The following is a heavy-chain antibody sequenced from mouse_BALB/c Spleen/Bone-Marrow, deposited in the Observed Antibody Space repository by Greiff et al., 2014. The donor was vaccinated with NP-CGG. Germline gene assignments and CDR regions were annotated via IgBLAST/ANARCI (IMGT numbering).Heavy chain of an antibody. CDR1: GFNIKDTY. CDR3: AAYYYVSSQFAY. V-gene: IGHV14-3*02. D-gene: IGHD1-1*01. J-gene: IGHJ3*01. CDR2: IDPANGNT. Sequence: EVQLQQSGAELVKPGASVKLSCTASGFNIKDTYMHWVKQRPEQGLEWIGRIDPANGNTKYDPKFQGKATITADTSSNTAYLQLSSLTSEDTAVDDCAAYYYVSSQFAYWGQGTLVTVSA.